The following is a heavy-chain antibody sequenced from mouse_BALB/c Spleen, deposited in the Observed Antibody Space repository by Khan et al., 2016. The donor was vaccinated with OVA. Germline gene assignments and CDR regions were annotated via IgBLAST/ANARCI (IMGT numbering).Heavy chain of an antibody. Sequence: EVQLQESGPGLVKPSQSLSLSCTVTGYSITSDYAWDWIRQFPGNKLEWSVYINYSGSTSYNPSLKSRISITRDSSKNQFFLQLNSVTTEDTATYYCARTCYGYIDYWGQGTTLTVSS. CDR2: INYSGST. V-gene: IGHV3-2*02. D-gene: IGHD1-1*01. CDR3: ARTCYGYIDY. CDR1: GYSITSDYA. J-gene: IGHJ2*01.